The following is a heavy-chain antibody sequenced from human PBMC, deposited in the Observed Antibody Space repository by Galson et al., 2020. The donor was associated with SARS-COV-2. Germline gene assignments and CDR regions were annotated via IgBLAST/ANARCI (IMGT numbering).Heavy chain of an antibody. J-gene: IGHJ4*02. CDR2: IDWDDDK. V-gene: IGHV2-70*01. CDR1: GFSLSTSGMC. CDR3: ARYYYGAGSSDGFDD. D-gene: IGHD3-10*01. Sequence: SGPTLVKPTQTLTLTCPFSGFSLSTSGMCVSWIRQPPGKALEWPALIDWDDDKYYSTSLKTRLTISKDTSKNQVVLTMTNMDPVDTATYYWARYYYGAGSSDGFDDWGQGTLVTVSS.